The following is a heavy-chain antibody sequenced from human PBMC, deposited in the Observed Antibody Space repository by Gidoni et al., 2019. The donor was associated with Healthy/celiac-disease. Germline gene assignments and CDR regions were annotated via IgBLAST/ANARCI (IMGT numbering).Heavy chain of an antibody. CDR2: ISGSGGST. CDR1: GFTFSSYA. J-gene: IGHJ4*02. D-gene: IGHD3-22*01. Sequence: EVQLLESGVGLVQPGGSLRLSCAASGFTFSSYAMRWVRQAPGKGLEWVSAISGSGGSTYYADSVKGRFTISRDNAKNTLYLQMNSLRAEDTAVYYCANYYDSSGYDGVFDYWGQGTLVTVSS. CDR3: ANYYDSSGYDGVFDY. V-gene: IGHV3-23*01.